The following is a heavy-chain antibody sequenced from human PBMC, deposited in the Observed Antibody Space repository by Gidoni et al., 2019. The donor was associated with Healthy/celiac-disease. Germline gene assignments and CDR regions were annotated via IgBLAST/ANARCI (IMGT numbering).Heavy chain of an antibody. CDR2: ISGSGGSP. D-gene: IGHD3-3*01. CDR3: AKDTGIFYYYYGMDV. V-gene: IGHV3-23*01. J-gene: IGHJ6*02. CDR1: GVTFRSYA. Sequence: EVQLLESGGGLVQPGGSLRLSCAASGVTFRSYAMSWVLRAPGKGLGWFSAISGSGGSPYYADSVKGRFTISRDNSKNTLYLQMNSLRAEDTAVYYCAKDTGIFYYYYGMDVWGQGTTVTVSS.